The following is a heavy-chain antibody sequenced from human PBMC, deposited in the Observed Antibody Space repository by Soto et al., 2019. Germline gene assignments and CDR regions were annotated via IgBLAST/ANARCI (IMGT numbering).Heavy chain of an antibody. V-gene: IGHV3-49*03. Sequence: GGSQRLSYTASGFTFGDYAVSWFRQAPGKGLEWVGFIRSKAYGGTTEYAASVKGRFTISRDDSKSIAYLQMNSLKTEDTAVYYCTSGPVGAAAPDFDYWGQGTLVTVSS. CDR1: GFTFGDYA. J-gene: IGHJ4*02. CDR2: IRSKAYGGTT. CDR3: TSGPVGAAAPDFDY. D-gene: IGHD6-13*01.